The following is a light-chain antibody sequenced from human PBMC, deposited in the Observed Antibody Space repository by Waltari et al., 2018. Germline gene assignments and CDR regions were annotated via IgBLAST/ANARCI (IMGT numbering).Light chain of an antibody. CDR3: SSYTASTTVI. V-gene: IGLV2-14*03. J-gene: IGLJ2*01. Sequence: QSALTQPASVSGSPGQTITISCTGSSSDVGGYKYVSWYQHQPGKAPKPLVSDVSDRPSGVSHRFSGSKSGNTASLTISGLQPEDEADYYCSSYTASTTVIFGGGTKVTVL. CDR1: SSDVGGYKY. CDR2: DVS.